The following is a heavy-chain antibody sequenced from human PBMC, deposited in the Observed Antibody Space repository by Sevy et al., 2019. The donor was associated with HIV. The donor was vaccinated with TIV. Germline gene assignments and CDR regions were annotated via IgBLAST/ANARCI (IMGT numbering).Heavy chain of an antibody. CDR2: ISYDGSNK. Sequence: GGSLRLSCAASGFTFSSYGMHWVRQAPGKGLEWVAVISYDGSNKYYADSVKGRFTISRDNSKNTLYLQMNSLRAEDTAVYYCAKDRDCSGGSCYYYYYYYGMDVWGQGTTVTVSS. D-gene: IGHD2-15*01. CDR1: GFTFSSYG. J-gene: IGHJ6*02. V-gene: IGHV3-30*18. CDR3: AKDRDCSGGSCYYYYYYYGMDV.